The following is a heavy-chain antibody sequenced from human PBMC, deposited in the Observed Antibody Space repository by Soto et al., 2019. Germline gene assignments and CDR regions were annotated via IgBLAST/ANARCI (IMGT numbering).Heavy chain of an antibody. CDR3: ARAIDRGVIVVVPAAVDAFDI. J-gene: IGHJ3*02. V-gene: IGHV3-7*01. Sequence: GGSLRLSCAASGFTFSSYWMSWVRQAPGKGLEWVANIKQDGSEKYYVDSVKGRFTISRDNAKNSLYLQMNSLRAEDTAVYYCARAIDRGVIVVVPAAVDAFDIWGQGTMVTVSS. CDR2: IKQDGSEK. CDR1: GFTFSSYW. D-gene: IGHD2-2*01.